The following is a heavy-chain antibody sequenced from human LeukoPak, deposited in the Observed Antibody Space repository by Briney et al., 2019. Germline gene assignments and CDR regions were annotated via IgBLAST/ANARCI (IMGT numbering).Heavy chain of an antibody. V-gene: IGHV4-38-2*02. Sequence: PSETLSLTCTVSGYSISSGYYWGWIRQPPGKGLEWIGSIYHSGSTYYNPSLKSRVTISVDTSKSQFSLKLSSVTAADTAVYYCARAYYDSSGLPNRFFDYWGQGTLVTVSS. CDR2: IYHSGST. J-gene: IGHJ4*02. CDR1: GYSISSGYY. D-gene: IGHD3-22*01. CDR3: ARAYYDSSGLPNRFFDY.